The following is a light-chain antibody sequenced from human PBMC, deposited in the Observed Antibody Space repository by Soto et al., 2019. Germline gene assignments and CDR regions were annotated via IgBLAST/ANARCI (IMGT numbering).Light chain of an antibody. CDR3: QKYNSAPLT. V-gene: IGKV1-27*01. J-gene: IGKJ4*01. CDR2: ATS. CDR1: QGIAPY. Sequence: DVQMTQSPSSLSAFVGDRVTITCRASQGIAPYLAWFQQKPGKVPKLLIYATSTLQSGVPSRFSGSGSGTDLTLTINSLKPEDVGTYYCQKYNSAPLTFGGGTKVEIK.